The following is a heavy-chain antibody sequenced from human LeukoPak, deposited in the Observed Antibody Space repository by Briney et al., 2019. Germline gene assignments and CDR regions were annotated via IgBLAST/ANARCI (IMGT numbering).Heavy chain of an antibody. Sequence: PGGSLRLSCAASGFTFSAHYVSWIRQAPGKGLEWVSYIVSTAGTAYYADSVKGRFTISRDNAKKSLYLQMNSLRAEDTAVYYCARVIYSRDYDPLDLWGQGTLVTVSS. D-gene: IGHD4/OR15-4a*01. CDR2: IVSTAGTA. CDR1: GFTFSAHY. CDR3: ARVIYSRDYDPLDL. V-gene: IGHV3-11*01. J-gene: IGHJ5*02.